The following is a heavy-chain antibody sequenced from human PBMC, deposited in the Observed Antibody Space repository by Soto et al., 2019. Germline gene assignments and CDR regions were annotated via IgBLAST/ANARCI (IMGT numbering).Heavy chain of an antibody. V-gene: IGHV3-23*01. Sequence: GGSLRLSCAASGFTFSSYAMSWVRQAPGKGLEWVSAISGSGGSTYYADSVKGRFTISRDNSKNTLYLQMNSLRAEDTAVYYCAKDRGYCSSTSCYSIFDYWGQGTLVTVSS. CDR3: AKDRGYCSSTSCYSIFDY. J-gene: IGHJ4*02. CDR1: GFTFSSYA. CDR2: ISGSGGST. D-gene: IGHD2-2*02.